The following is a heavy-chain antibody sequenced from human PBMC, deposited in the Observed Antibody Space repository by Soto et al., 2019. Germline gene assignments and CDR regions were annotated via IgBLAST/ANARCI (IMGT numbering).Heavy chain of an antibody. V-gene: IGHV3-30-3*01. J-gene: IGHJ4*02. CDR3: ARSVAVAGLDY. CDR2: ISYDGNKK. Sequence: PVGSLRLSCAASGFTLSSYSMHWVRQAPGKGLEWVGVISYDGNKKYYRDSVKGRFSISRDTSNNTVHLQMNSLRPEDTAVYYCARSVAVAGLDYWGQGTLVTVSS. CDR1: GFTLSSYS. D-gene: IGHD6-19*01.